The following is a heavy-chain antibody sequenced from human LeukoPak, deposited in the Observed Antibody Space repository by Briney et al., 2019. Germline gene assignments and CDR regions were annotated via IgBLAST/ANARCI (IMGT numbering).Heavy chain of an antibody. V-gene: IGHV4-39*07. Sequence: SETLSLTCTVSGGSLSSSSYYWGWIRQPPGKGLEWIGTIYYSGTTYYNPSLKSRVTISIDTSKNQFSLKLSSVTAADTAVYYCARNFPGVGCSGGSCYDYWGQGTLVTVSS. J-gene: IGHJ4*02. CDR1: GGSLSSSSYY. D-gene: IGHD2-15*01. CDR2: IYYSGTT. CDR3: ARNFPGVGCSGGSCYDY.